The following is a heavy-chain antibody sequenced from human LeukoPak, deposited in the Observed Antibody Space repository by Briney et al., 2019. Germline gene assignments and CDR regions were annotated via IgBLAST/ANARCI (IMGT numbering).Heavy chain of an antibody. CDR3: ARDRGTYRPIDY. CDR2: ISSSSSYI. V-gene: IGHV3-21*01. CDR1: GFTFSSYS. Sequence: PGGSLRLSCAASGFTFSSYSMNWVRQAPGQGLEWVSSISSSSSYIYYADSVKGRFTISRDNAKNSLYLQMNSLRAEDTAVYYCARDRGTYRPIDYWGQGTLVTVSS. D-gene: IGHD1-26*01. J-gene: IGHJ4*02.